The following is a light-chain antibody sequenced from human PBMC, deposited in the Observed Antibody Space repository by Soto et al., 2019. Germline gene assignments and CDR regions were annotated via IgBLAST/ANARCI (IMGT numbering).Light chain of an antibody. V-gene: IGLV1-44*01. CDR3: AAWDDSLQ. CDR1: SSNIGSNS. CDR2: ANY. J-gene: IGLJ2*01. Sequence: QSVLTQPPSASGTPGQTVTISCSGSSSNIGSNSVSWYQQLPGTAPKLLIYANYQRPSGVPDRFSGSKSGTSASLAISGLQSDDEADYFCAAWDDSLQFGGGTKLTVL.